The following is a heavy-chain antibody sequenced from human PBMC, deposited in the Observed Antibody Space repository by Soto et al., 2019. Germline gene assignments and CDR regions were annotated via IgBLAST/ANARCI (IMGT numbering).Heavy chain of an antibody. V-gene: IGHV4-59*01. CDR3: ARARRAWSGYISAFDI. CDR1: GGSISSYY. J-gene: IGHJ3*02. Sequence: PSETLSLTCTVSGGSISSYYWSWIRQPPGKGLEWIGYIYYSGSTNYNPSLKSRVTISVDTSKNQFSLKLSSVTAADTAVYYCARARRAWSGYISAFDIWGQGTMVTVSS. CDR2: IYYSGST. D-gene: IGHD3-3*01.